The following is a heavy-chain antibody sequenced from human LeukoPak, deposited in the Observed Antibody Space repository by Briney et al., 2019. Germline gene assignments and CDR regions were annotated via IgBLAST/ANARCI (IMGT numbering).Heavy chain of an antibody. CDR2: IRYDGSNK. V-gene: IGHV3-30*02. Sequence: GGSLRLSCAASGFTFSSYGMHWVRQAPGKGLEWVAFIRYDGSNKYYADSVKGRFTISRDNSKNTLYLQMNSLRAEDTAVYYCVRDRYYSLDYWGQGILVTVSS. J-gene: IGHJ4*02. CDR1: GFTFSSYG. CDR3: VRDRYYSLDY. D-gene: IGHD3-10*01.